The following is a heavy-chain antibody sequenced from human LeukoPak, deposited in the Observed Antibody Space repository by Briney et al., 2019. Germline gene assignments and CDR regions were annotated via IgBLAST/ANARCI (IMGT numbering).Heavy chain of an antibody. CDR1: GFTFSTYP. CDR2: MSFDGDSE. V-gene: IGHV3-30-3*01. D-gene: IGHD5-18*01. Sequence: GGSLRLSCAASGFTFSTYPMHWVRQAPGKGLEWVAVMSFDGDSEYYSDSVRGRFTVSRDNAKSTLYLQMNSLRPEDTAVYYCARDLSGVTGCTYGRGIDYWGQGTLVTVSS. CDR3: ARDLSGVTGCTYGRGIDY. J-gene: IGHJ4*02.